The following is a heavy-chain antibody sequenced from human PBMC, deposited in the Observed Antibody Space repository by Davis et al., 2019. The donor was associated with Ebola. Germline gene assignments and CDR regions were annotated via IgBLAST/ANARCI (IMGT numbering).Heavy chain of an antibody. CDR1: GYTFTNYG. V-gene: IGHV1-18*04. D-gene: IGHD4-17*01. CDR3: ARHVDNGDNYFPS. Sequence: AASVKVSCKASGYTFTNYGITWVRQAPGQGLEWMGWINPHNGNTNYAQNVQGRVIMTSDTATTTAYMEVGSLRSDDTAVYYCARHVDNGDNYFPSWGQGVLVTVSS. CDR2: INPHNGNT. J-gene: IGHJ4*02.